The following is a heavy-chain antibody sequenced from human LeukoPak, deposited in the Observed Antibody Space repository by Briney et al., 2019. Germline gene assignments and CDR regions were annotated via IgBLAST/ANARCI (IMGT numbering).Heavy chain of an antibody. Sequence: SETLSLTCTVSGASINTHYWNWIRQPPGKGLEWIGYIYYDGTTNYNPSLKSRVTISVDTSKNQFSLKLSSVTAADTAAYYCARRGGGSPFDVWGHGTMVTVSS. CDR1: GASINTHY. J-gene: IGHJ3*01. V-gene: IGHV4-59*11. CDR2: IYYDGTT. D-gene: IGHD3-10*01. CDR3: ARRGGGSPFDV.